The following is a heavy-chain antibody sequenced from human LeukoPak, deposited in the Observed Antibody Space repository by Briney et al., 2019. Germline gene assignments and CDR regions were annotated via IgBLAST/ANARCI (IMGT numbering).Heavy chain of an antibody. CDR2: TYYRSKWYT. J-gene: IGHJ4*02. CDR3: AGLSYTYVPI. V-gene: IGHV6-1*01. CDR1: GDSVSSNSAA. Sequence: SQTLSLTCAISGDSVSSNSAAWSWIRQSPSRGLEWLGRTYYRSKWYTEYALSVKSRITINPDTSKNHFSLQLNSVTPADTAVYYCAGLSYTYVPIWGQGTLVTVSS. D-gene: IGHD5-18*01.